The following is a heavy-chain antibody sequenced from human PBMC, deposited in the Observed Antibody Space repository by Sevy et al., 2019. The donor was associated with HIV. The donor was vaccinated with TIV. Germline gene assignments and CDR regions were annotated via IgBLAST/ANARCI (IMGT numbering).Heavy chain of an antibody. CDR2: ISYDGSNK. Sequence: GGSLRLSCAASGFTFSSYAMYWVRQAPGKGLEWVAVISYDGSNKYYADSVKGRFTISRDNSKNTLYLQMNSLRAEDTAVYYCARPYCSGGSCYSRWGAFDIWGQGTMVTVSS. CDR1: GFTFSSYA. D-gene: IGHD2-15*01. CDR3: ARPYCSGGSCYSRWGAFDI. V-gene: IGHV3-30-3*01. J-gene: IGHJ3*02.